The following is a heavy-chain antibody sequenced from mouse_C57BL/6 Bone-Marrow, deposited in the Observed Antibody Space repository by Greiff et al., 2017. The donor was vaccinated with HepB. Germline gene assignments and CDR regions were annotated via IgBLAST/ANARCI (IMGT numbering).Heavy chain of an antibody. Sequence: VKLMESGPGLVQPSQSLSITCTVSGFSLTSYGVHWVRQSPGKGLEWLGVIWSGGSTDYNAAFISRLSISKDNSKSQVFFKMNSLQADDTAIYYCARGGIVRYYAMDYWGQGTSVTVSS. CDR1: GFSLTSYG. V-gene: IGHV2-2*01. D-gene: IGHD2-12*01. CDR3: ARGGIVRYYAMDY. CDR2: IWSGGST. J-gene: IGHJ4*01.